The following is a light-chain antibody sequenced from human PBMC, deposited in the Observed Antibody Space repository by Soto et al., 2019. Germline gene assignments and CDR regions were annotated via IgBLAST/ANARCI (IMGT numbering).Light chain of an antibody. CDR1: INTIGGYNV. J-gene: IGLJ1*01. CDR2: EGI. V-gene: IGLV2-23*01. Sequence: LTQPASVSGSPGQSITIACTITINTIGGYNVVSWYQQHPGTAPKVIIYEGIKRPSGVSNRFSGSISGSTASLTISGLKAEDEADYYCCSYVGATTYVFGTGTKVTV. CDR3: CSYVGATTYV.